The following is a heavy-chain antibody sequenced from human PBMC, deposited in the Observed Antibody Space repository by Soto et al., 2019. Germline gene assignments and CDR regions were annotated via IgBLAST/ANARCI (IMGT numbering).Heavy chain of an antibody. CDR1: GFTFSSYS. V-gene: IGHV3-48*02. CDR3: ARDAPSRYGGVYGGMDV. J-gene: IGHJ6*02. Sequence: EVQLVESGGGLVQPGGSLRLSCAASGFTFSSYSMNWVRQAPGKGLEWVSYISSSSSTIYYADSVKGRFTISRDNAKNSLYLQMNSLRDEDTAVYYCARDAPSRYGGVYGGMDVWGQGTTVTVSS. D-gene: IGHD4-17*01. CDR2: ISSSSSTI.